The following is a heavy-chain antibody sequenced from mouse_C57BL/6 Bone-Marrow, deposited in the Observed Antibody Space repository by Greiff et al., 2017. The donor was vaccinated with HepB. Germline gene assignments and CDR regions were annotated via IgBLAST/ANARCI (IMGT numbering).Heavy chain of an antibody. CDR2: IDPETGGT. CDR1: GYTFTDYE. V-gene: IGHV1-15*01. Sequence: VQLQQSGAELVRPGASVTLSCKASGYTFTDYEMHWVKQTPVHGLEWIGAIDPETGGTAYNQKFKGKAILTADKSSSTAYMELRSLTSEDSAVYYCTRTGTGYWCAYGGQGTLVTVSA. D-gene: IGHD3-2*02. CDR3: TRTGTGYWCAY. J-gene: IGHJ3*01.